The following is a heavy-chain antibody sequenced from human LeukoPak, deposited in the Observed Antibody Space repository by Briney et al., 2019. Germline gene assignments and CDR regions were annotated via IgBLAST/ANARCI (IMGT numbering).Heavy chain of an antibody. CDR1: GGSISSSSYY. CDR2: IYYSGST. J-gene: IGHJ4*02. D-gene: IGHD3-3*01. V-gene: IGHV4-39*01. CDR3: ARHAGYDFWNGYYRPYYFDY. Sequence: SETLSLTCTVSGGSISSSSYYWGWIRQPPGKGLEWIGSIYYSGSTYYNPSLKSRVTISVDTSKNQFSLKLSSVTAADTAVYYCARHAGYDFWNGYYRPYYFDYWGQGTLVTVSS.